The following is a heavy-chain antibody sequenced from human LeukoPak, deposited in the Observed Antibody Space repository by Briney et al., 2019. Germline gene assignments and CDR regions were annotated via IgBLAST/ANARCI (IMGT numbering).Heavy chain of an antibody. D-gene: IGHD2-15*01. V-gene: IGHV1-46*01. CDR1: GYTFTMYY. Sequence: ASVTVSCKPSGYTFTMYYMHWVRQAPGKGLEWMGIINPSGGSTSYAQKFQGRVTMTRDTITSTIYMELSSLRSEDTAVYYCARDIYCSGGSCYPGGYFDYWGQGTLVTVSS. J-gene: IGHJ4*02. CDR3: ARDIYCSGGSCYPGGYFDY. CDR2: INPSGGST.